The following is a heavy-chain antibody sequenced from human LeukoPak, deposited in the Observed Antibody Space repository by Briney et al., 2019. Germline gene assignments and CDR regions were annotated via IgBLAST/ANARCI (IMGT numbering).Heavy chain of an antibody. CDR2: ISWDGGST. Sequence: PGGSLRLSCAASGFTFDDYTMHWVRQAPGKGLEWLSLISWDGGSTYYADSVKGRFTISRDNSENSLYLQMNSLRTEDTALYYCAKDDPYDSSGYSLDYWGQGTLVTVSS. D-gene: IGHD3-22*01. CDR1: GFTFDDYT. V-gene: IGHV3-43*01. CDR3: AKDDPYDSSGYSLDY. J-gene: IGHJ4*02.